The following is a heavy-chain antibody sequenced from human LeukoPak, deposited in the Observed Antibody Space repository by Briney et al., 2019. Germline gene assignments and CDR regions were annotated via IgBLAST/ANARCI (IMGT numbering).Heavy chain of an antibody. J-gene: IGHJ4*02. Sequence: GASVKVSCKASGYTFTTYGISWVRQAPGQGLEWMGWISVYNGNTNYAQNLQGRVTMTTDTSTSTAYMELRSLRSGDTAVYYCARRYYDILIGYYYIDYWGQGTLVTVSS. CDR2: ISVYNGNT. V-gene: IGHV1-18*01. D-gene: IGHD3-9*01. CDR3: ARRYYDILIGYYYIDY. CDR1: GYTFTTYG.